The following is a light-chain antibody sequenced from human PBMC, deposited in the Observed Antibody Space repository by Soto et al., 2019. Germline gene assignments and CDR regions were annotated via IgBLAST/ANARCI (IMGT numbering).Light chain of an antibody. CDR3: QQRSNWIT. Sequence: EIVLTQSPATLSLSPGERATLSCRASQSVSSYLAWYQQKPGQAPRLLIYDASNRATGIPARFSGSGSGTDFTLTISSLEPEDFAVYYCQQRSNWITCGGGTKVDIK. J-gene: IGKJ4*01. CDR2: DAS. V-gene: IGKV3-11*01. CDR1: QSVSSY.